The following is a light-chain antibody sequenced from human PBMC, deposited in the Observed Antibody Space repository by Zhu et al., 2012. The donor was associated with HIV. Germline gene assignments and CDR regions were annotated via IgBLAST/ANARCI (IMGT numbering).Light chain of an antibody. Sequence: DIQMTQSPSSLSVSVGDRVTITCRASQGITNYLAWYQQRPGQPPRFLMYGASTLQAGVPSRFSGSGSGTDFTLTISSLQPEDVATYYCQKYNSAPFTFGPGTKVDIK. J-gene: IGKJ3*01. V-gene: IGKV1-27*01. CDR3: QKYNSAPFT. CDR1: QGITNY. CDR2: GAS.